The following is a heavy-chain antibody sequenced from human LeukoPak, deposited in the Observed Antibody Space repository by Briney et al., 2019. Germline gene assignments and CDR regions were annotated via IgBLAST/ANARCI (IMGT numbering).Heavy chain of an antibody. CDR3: ARPRRVADAFDI. V-gene: IGHV4-4*07. CDR2: IYTSGST. Sequence: PSETLSLTCTVSGGSISSYYRGWIRQPAGKGLEWIGRIYTSGSTNYNPSLKSRVTISVDTSKNQFSLKLSSVTAADTAVYYCARPRRVADAFDIWGQGTMVTVSS. CDR1: GGSISSYY. J-gene: IGHJ3*02. D-gene: IGHD3-10*01.